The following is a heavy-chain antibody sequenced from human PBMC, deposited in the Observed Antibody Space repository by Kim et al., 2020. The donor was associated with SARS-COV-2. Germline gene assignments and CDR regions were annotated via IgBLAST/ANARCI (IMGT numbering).Heavy chain of an antibody. CDR1: GFTVSSNY. V-gene: IGHV3-53*04. J-gene: IGHJ6*02. CDR3: ARGVAAAGIHRGGYYGMDV. Sequence: GGSLRLSCAASGFTVSSNYMSWVRQAPGKGLEWVSVIYSGGSTYYADSVKGRFTISRHNSKNTLYLQMNSLRAEDTAVYYCARGVAAAGIHRGGYYGMDVWGQGFTVTVSS. CDR2: IYSGGST. D-gene: IGHD6-13*01.